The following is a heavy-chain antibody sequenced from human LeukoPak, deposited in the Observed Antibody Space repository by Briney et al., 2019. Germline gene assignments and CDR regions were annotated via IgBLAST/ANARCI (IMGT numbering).Heavy chain of an antibody. D-gene: IGHD1-26*01. V-gene: IGHV3-9*01. Sequence: GGSLRLSCAASGFTFDDYAMHWVRQAPGKGLEWVSGISWNSGSIGYADSVKGRFTISRDNAKNSLYLQMNSLRAEDTAVYYCAKDAQWELNYFDYWGQGTLVTVSS. CDR2: ISWNSGSI. CDR1: GFTFDDYA. J-gene: IGHJ4*02. CDR3: AKDAQWELNYFDY.